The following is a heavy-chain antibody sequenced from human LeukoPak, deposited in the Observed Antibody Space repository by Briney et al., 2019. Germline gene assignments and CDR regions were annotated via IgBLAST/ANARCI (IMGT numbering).Heavy chain of an antibody. CDR2: IKSKSDGGTT. Sequence: GGSLRLSCAASGFTFSNAWMSWVRQAPGKGLEWVGRIKSKSDGGTTDYAAPVKGRFTISRDDSKNTLYLQMNSLQTEDTALYYCSNYYYGMDVWGQGTTVIVSS. CDR1: GFTFSNAW. J-gene: IGHJ6*02. V-gene: IGHV3-15*01. CDR3: SNYYYGMDV.